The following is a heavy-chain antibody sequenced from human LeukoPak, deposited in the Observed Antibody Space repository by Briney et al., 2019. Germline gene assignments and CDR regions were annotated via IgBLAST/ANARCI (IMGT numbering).Heavy chain of an antibody. CDR2: TNYRSKWNT. V-gene: IGHV6-1*01. Sequence: SQTLSLTCAISGDSVSNNSATWNWIRQSPSRGLEWLGRTNYRSKWNTDYAVSVKSRTTINPDTSKNQFSLHLNSVTPEDAAVYYCAREGRHAFDIWGQGTMVTVSS. J-gene: IGHJ3*02. D-gene: IGHD2-15*01. CDR1: GDSVSNNSAT. CDR3: AREGRHAFDI.